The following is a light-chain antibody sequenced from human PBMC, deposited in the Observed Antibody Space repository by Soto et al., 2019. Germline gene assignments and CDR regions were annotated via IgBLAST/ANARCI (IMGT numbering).Light chain of an antibody. CDR1: QSVSDGY. V-gene: IGKV3-20*01. CDR2: GAS. CDR3: HHYGASPLYI. Sequence: EVVLTQSPATLSLSPGERATLSCRASQSVSDGYLAWYQQRPGQTPRLVIYGASSSASGIPERCSGGGSGTDFTLSISRLEPEDFAVYFCHHYGASPLYIFGQGTKLEMK. J-gene: IGKJ2*01.